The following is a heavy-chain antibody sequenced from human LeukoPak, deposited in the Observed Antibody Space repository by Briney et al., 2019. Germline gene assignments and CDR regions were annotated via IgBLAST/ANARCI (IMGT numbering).Heavy chain of an antibody. CDR2: INHSGST. J-gene: IGHJ4*02. CDR3: ARDRDGYNSIRPDY. D-gene: IGHD5-24*01. Sequence: PSETLSLTCAVYGGSFSGYYWSWIRQPPGKGLEWIGEINHSGSTNYNPSLKSRVTISVDTSKNQFSLKLSSVTAADTAVYYCARDRDGYNSIRPDYWGQGTLVTVSS. V-gene: IGHV4-34*01. CDR1: GGSFSGYY.